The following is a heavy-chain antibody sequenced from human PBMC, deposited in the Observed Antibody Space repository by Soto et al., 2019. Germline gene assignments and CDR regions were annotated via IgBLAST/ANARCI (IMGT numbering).Heavy chain of an antibody. V-gene: IGHV1-69*13. CDR3: ARDLRVFCSGGSCYSSTVWFDP. J-gene: IGHJ5*02. D-gene: IGHD2-15*01. CDR2: IIPIFGTA. Sequence: SVKVSCKASGGTFSSYAISWVRQAPGQGLEWMGGIIPIFGTANYAQKFQGRVTITADESTSTAYMELSSLRSEDTAVYYCARDLRVFCSGGSCYSSTVWFDPWGQGTLVTVSS. CDR1: GGTFSSYA.